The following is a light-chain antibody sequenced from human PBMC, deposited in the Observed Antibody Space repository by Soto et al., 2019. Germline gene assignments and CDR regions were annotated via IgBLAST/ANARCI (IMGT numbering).Light chain of an antibody. CDR3: MQALQTPYT. Sequence: DIVMTQSPLSLPVTPGEPASISCRSSQSLLHSNGYTYLDWYLQKPGQSPQLLIYLGSNRASGVPDRFSGSGSGTDFTLKISRVEAEDVGVSYCMQALQTPYTFGQGTKLEIK. J-gene: IGKJ2*01. CDR1: QSLLHSNGYTY. V-gene: IGKV2-28*01. CDR2: LGS.